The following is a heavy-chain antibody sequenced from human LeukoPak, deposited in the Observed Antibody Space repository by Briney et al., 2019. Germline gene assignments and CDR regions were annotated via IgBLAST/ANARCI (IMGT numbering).Heavy chain of an antibody. J-gene: IGHJ3*01. CDR3: ARGGQGDGYSADEAFDV. D-gene: IGHD5-24*01. V-gene: IGHV6-1*01. Sequence: SQTLSLTCAISGDSVVSNSTACNWIRQSPFRGLEWLGRTYYRSKWYNDYAVSVKSRIIINPDTSKNQFSLQLNSVTPEDTAVYYCARGGQGDGYSADEAFDVWGQGTMVTVS. CDR1: GDSVVSNSTA. CDR2: TYYRSKWYN.